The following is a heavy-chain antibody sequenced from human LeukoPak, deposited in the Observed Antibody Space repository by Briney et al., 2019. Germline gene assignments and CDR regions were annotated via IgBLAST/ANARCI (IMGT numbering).Heavy chain of an antibody. V-gene: IGHV4-61*08. CDR2: IYYSGST. Sequence: SETLSLTCIVSGGSISSGGHYWSRIRQPPGKGLEWIGYIYYSGSTNYNPSLKSRVTISVDTSKNQFSLKLSSVTAADTAVYYCATIAASGSGQGEYFQHWGQGTLVTVSS. CDR1: GGSISSGGHY. D-gene: IGHD6-6*01. CDR3: ATIAASGSGQGEYFQH. J-gene: IGHJ1*01.